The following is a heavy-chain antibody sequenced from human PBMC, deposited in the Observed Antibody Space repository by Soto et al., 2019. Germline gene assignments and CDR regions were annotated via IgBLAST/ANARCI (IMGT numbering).Heavy chain of an antibody. CDR1: GFTFSSYE. CDR2: ISSSGSTI. V-gene: IGHV3-48*03. CDR3: ASLYYYDSSGYYSEYNWFDP. Sequence: GGSLRLSCAASGFTFSSYEMNWVRQAPGKGLEWVSYISSSGSTIYYADSVKGRFTISRDNAKNSLYLQMNSLRAEDTAVYYCASLYYYDSSGYYSEYNWFDPWGQGTLVTVS. D-gene: IGHD3-22*01. J-gene: IGHJ5*02.